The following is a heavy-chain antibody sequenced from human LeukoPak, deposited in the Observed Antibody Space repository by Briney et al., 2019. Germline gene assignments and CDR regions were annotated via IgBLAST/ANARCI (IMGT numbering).Heavy chain of an antibody. V-gene: IGHV3-23*01. J-gene: IGHJ3*02. D-gene: IGHD1-26*01. CDR3: AKDLLYYSGSYLDAFDI. CDR1: GFAFRSYW. Sequence: GGSLRLTCAASGFAFRSYWMTWVGQAPGKGLERVTVISGSGGSTYYADSAKGRFTISRDNSKNTLYLHMNSLRAEDTAVYYCAKDLLYYSGSYLDAFDIWGQGTVVTVSS. CDR2: ISGSGGST.